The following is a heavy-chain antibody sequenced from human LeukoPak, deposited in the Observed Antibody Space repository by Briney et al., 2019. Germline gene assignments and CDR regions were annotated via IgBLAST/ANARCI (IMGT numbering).Heavy chain of an antibody. Sequence: ASVKVSCKASGYTFTDYYMHWERQAPGQGLEWMGWINPDSGGTNYAQRFQGRVTMTRDTSISTAYMELSRLRSDDTAFYYCARAGVWDYNDSSGYHNGAIDIWGQGTMVTVSS. CDR2: INPDSGGT. J-gene: IGHJ3*02. CDR1: GYTFTDYY. D-gene: IGHD3-22*01. CDR3: ARAGVWDYNDSSGYHNGAIDI. V-gene: IGHV1-2*02.